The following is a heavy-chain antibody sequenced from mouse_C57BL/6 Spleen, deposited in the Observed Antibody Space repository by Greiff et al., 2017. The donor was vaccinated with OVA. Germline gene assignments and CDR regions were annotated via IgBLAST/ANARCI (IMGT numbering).Heavy chain of an antibody. CDR2: INPGSGGT. J-gene: IGHJ4*01. V-gene: IGHV1-54*01. D-gene: IGHD2-2*01. CDR3: ARNGFDAMDY. Sequence: QVQLQQSGAELVRPGTSVKVSCKASGYAFTNYLIEWAKQRPGQGLEWIGVINPGSGGTNYNEKFKGKATLTADKSSSTAYMQLSSLTSEDSAVYFCARNGFDAMDYWGQGTSVTVSS. CDR1: GYAFTNYL.